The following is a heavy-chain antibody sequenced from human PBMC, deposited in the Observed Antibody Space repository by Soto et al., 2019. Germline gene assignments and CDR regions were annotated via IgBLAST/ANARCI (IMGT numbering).Heavy chain of an antibody. D-gene: IGHD5-12*01. V-gene: IGHV4-30-2*01. CDR1: GGSISSGGYS. CDR2: MYHSGST. Sequence: PSETLSLTCAVSGGSISSGGYSWSWIRQPPGKGLEWIGYMYHSGSTYYNPSLKSRVTISIDRSKNQFSLKLSSVTAADTAVYYCAREWDGDGYNSGWFDPWGQGTLVTVSS. J-gene: IGHJ5*02. CDR3: AREWDGDGYNSGWFDP.